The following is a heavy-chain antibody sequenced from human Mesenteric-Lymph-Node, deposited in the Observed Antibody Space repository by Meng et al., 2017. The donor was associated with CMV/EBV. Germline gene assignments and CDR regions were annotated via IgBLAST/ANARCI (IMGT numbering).Heavy chain of an antibody. CDR1: GGSISGY. CDR3: ARDNWNLNYYYGMDV. D-gene: IGHD1-7*01. J-gene: IGHJ6*02. V-gene: IGHV4-59*01. Sequence: SETLSLTCTVSGGSISGYWSWIRQPPGKGLEWIGYIYYSGSTNYNPSLKSRVTMSVDTSKSQFSLKLSSVTAADTAVYFCARDNWNLNYYYGMDVWGQGTSVTVSS. CDR2: IYYSGST.